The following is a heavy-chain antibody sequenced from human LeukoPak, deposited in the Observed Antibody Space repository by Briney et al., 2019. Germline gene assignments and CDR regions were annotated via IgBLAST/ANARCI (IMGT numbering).Heavy chain of an antibody. CDR2: MNPNSGNT. Sequence: ASVKVSCKASGYTFTSYDINWVRRATGQGLEWMGWMNPNSGNTGYAQKFQGRVTMTRNTSISTAYMELSSLRSEDTAVYYCARAVRVAVAGRHYYGMDVWGQGTTVTVSS. CDR1: GYTFTSYD. CDR3: ARAVRVAVAGRHYYGMDV. V-gene: IGHV1-8*01. D-gene: IGHD6-19*01. J-gene: IGHJ6*02.